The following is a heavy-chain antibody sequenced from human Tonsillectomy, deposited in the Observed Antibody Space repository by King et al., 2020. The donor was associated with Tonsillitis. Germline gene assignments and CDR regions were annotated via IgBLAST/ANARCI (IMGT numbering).Heavy chain of an antibody. CDR1: GGSIRSYY. Sequence: QLQESGPGLVKPSETLSLTCSVSGGSIRSYYWSWVRQPPGKGLEWIGYIYYTWSTNYNPSLKSRLTISIDTSQDQISLGLTSVTAADTAVYYCARAEGSSTWYRPLDHWGQGTLVTVSS. D-gene: IGHD6-13*01. CDR3: ARAEGSSTWYRPLDH. CDR2: IYYTWST. V-gene: IGHV4-59*01. J-gene: IGHJ4*02.